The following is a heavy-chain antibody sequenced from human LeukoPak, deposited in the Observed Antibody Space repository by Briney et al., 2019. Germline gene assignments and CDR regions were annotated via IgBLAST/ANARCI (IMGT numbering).Heavy chain of an antibody. V-gene: IGHV4-39*07. D-gene: IGHD3-16*01. CDR2: IYYSGSP. Sequence: SETLSLTCTVSGGSITSSSYYWGWIRQPPGKGLEWIGSIYYSGSPYYNPSLKSRVTISLDTSKKQFSLKLSSVTAADTAVYYCARRGDGRFDYWGQGTLVTVSS. J-gene: IGHJ4*02. CDR3: ARRGDGRFDY. CDR1: GGSITSSSYY.